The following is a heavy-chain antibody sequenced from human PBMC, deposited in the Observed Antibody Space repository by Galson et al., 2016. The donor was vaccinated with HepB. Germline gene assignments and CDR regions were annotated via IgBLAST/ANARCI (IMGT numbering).Heavy chain of an antibody. Sequence: PALVKPTQTLTMTCSFSGFSLTTDGVGVAWIRQPPGKALEWLALIYWDGDERYNPLLKSRLTITKDTSKNQVLLKMINVDPMDTATYFCAHGMTSLYPMEVIGDSLAFDVWGQGTLVTVSS. J-gene: IGHJ3*01. V-gene: IGHV2-5*02. CDR3: AHGMTSLYPMEVIGDSLAFDV. CDR2: IYWDGDE. CDR1: GFSLTTDGVG. D-gene: IGHD2-21*01.